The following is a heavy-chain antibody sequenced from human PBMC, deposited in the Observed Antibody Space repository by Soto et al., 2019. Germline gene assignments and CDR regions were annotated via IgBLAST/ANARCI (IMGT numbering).Heavy chain of an antibody. CDR3: ARQAIFGVIIIAFDI. J-gene: IGHJ3*02. CDR1: GYSFSSYW. Sequence: LKISCKGSGYSFSSYWITLVRQIPGKGLEWMGRIDPSDSYTNYSPSFQGHVTISADKSISTAYLQWSSLKASDTAMYYCARQAIFGVIIIAFDIWGQGTMVTVSS. V-gene: IGHV5-10-1*01. D-gene: IGHD3-3*01. CDR2: IDPSDSYT.